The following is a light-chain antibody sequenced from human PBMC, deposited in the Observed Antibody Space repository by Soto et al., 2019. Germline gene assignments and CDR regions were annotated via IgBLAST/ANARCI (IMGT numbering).Light chain of an antibody. CDR1: SSDVGGYDY. CDR2: DVT. J-gene: IGLJ3*02. CDR3: CSYAGSSTWV. V-gene: IGLV2-11*01. Sequence: QSVLTQPRSVSGSPGQSVTISCTGTSSDVGGYDYVSWYQHHPGKAPKLIISDVTKRPSGVPDRLSGSKSGNTASLTISGLQAEDEADYYCCSYAGSSTWVFGGGTKVTVL.